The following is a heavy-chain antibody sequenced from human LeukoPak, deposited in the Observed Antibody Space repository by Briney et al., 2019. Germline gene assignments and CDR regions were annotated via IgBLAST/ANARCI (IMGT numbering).Heavy chain of an antibody. D-gene: IGHD6-19*01. CDR2: IYTSGST. J-gene: IGHJ4*02. CDR3: ARAASGWYGNDY. Sequence: SETLSLTCTVSGGSISSYYWSWIRQPAGKGLEWIGRIYTSGSTNYTPSPKSRVTLSAETSKNQFSRKLSSVTAADTAVYYRARAASGWYGNDYWGQGTLVTVSS. V-gene: IGHV4-4*07. CDR1: GGSISSYY.